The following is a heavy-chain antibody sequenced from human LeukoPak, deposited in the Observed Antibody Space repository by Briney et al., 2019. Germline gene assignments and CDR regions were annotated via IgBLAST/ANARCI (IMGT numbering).Heavy chain of an antibody. Sequence: GGSLRLSCAASGFTVSTSYMSWVRQPPGKVLQWVSVIYSGGSTYYADSVKGRFTISRDNSKNTLYLQMNSLRAEDTAVYYCAKKVPANWGSYFDYWGQGTLVTVSS. CDR1: GFTVSTSY. D-gene: IGHD7-27*01. CDR2: IYSGGST. J-gene: IGHJ4*02. V-gene: IGHV3-66*01. CDR3: AKKVPANWGSYFDY.